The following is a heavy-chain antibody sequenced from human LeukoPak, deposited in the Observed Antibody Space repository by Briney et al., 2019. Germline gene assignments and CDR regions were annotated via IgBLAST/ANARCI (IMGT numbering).Heavy chain of an antibody. CDR3: AREQMRYDYVWGSYRSYNRFDP. J-gene: IGHJ5*02. CDR1: GFTFSSYA. CDR2: ISYDGSNK. Sequence: GGSLRLSCAASGFTFSSYAMHWVRQAPGKGLEWVAVISYDGSNKYYADSVKGRFPISRDNSKNTLYLQMNSLRAEDTAVYYCAREQMRYDYVWGSYRSYNRFDPWGQGTLVTVSS. V-gene: IGHV3-30*04. D-gene: IGHD3-16*02.